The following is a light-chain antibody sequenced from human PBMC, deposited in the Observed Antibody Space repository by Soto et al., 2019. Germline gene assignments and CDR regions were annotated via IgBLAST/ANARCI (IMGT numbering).Light chain of an antibody. V-gene: IGKV1-5*02. Sequence: DIQMTQTPSTLPASVGDTVSILCRASESISSWLAWYQQKPGNAPRLLIYDASKLGRGVPSRFSGAGSGTEFILTISSLQPDDFATYFCQQYNSLSPWTFGQGPRWIS. CDR2: DAS. CDR3: QQYNSLSPWT. CDR1: ESISSW. J-gene: IGKJ1*01.